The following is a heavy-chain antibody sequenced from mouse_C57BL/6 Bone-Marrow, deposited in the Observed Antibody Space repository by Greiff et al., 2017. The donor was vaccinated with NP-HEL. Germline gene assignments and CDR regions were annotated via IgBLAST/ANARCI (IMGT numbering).Heavy chain of an antibody. D-gene: IGHD1-1*01. CDR3: ARLHYYGSSLYFDY. J-gene: IGHJ2*01. Sequence: VQLKESGGDLVKPGGSLKLSCAASGFTFSSYGMSWVRQTPDKRLEWVATISSGGSYTYYPDSVKGRFTISRDNAKNTLYLQMSSLKSEDTAMYYCARLHYYGSSLYFDYWGQGTTLTVSS. V-gene: IGHV5-6*01. CDR2: ISSGGSYT. CDR1: GFTFSSYG.